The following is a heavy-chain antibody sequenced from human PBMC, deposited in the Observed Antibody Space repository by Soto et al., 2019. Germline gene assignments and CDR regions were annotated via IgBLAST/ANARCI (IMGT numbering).Heavy chain of an antibody. CDR1: GFVFSNYA. CDR3: AKDLIRGDGYEDPDY. J-gene: IGHJ4*02. V-gene: IGHV3-23*01. Sequence: LRLSCAASGFVFSNYAMFWFRHAPVRGLEWVSTIYAAGGSKYYAGSVKGRFTVSRDNSRDTLFLQMDSLRVEDTAIYFCAKDLIRGDGYEDPDYWGQGTLVTVSS. CDR2: IYAAGGSK. D-gene: IGHD3-10*01.